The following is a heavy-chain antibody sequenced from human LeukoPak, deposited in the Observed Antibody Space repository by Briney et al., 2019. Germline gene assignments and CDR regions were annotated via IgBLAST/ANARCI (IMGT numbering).Heavy chain of an antibody. J-gene: IGHJ6*02. CDR1: GYTLTELS. V-gene: IGHV1-24*01. D-gene: IGHD3-3*01. Sequence: ASVKVSCKVSGYTLTELSMHWVRQAPGKGLEWMGGFDPEDGETIYAQKFQGRVTMTEDTSIDTAYMELSSLRSEDTAVYYCASGLGITIFGVAKYGMDVWGQGTTVTVSS. CDR2: FDPEDGET. CDR3: ASGLGITIFGVAKYGMDV.